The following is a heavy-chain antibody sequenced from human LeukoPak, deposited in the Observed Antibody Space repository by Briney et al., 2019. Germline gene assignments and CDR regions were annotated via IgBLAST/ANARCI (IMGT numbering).Heavy chain of an antibody. V-gene: IGHV4-59*12. CDR1: GGSIRGYY. CDR2: IYHSGST. J-gene: IGHJ4*02. CDR3: ARRVGDKDYFDY. Sequence: SETLSLTCTVSGGSIRGYYWSWIRQPPGKGLEWIGYIYHSGSTYYNPSLKSRVTISVDRSKNQFSLKLSSVTAADTAVYYCARRVGDKDYFDYWGQGTLVTVSS. D-gene: IGHD1-26*01.